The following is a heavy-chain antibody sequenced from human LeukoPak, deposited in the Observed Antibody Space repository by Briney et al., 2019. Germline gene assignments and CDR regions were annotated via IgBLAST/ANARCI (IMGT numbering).Heavy chain of an antibody. CDR2: INHSGNT. D-gene: IGHD3-16*02. Sequence: SETLSLTCAVYGGSFSGYYWSWIRQPPGKGLEWIGEINHSGNTNYNPSLKSRVTISVDTSKKQVSLKLSSVTAADTAVYYCARDRLRGAPYWGQGTLVTVSS. J-gene: IGHJ4*02. V-gene: IGHV4-34*01. CDR1: GGSFSGYY. CDR3: ARDRLRGAPY.